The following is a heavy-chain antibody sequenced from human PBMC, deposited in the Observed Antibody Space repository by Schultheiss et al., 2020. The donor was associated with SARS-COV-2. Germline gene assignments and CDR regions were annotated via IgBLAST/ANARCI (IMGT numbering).Heavy chain of an antibody. J-gene: IGHJ6*02. CDR2: IYTTGST. D-gene: IGHD5-18*01. Sequence: SQTLSLTCAVYGGSFSGYYWSWIRQPAGKGLEWIGRIYTTGSTNYNPSLKSRVTISVDTSKNQFSLKVSSVTAADTAVYYCARDRYGYTYGPSGMDVWGQGTTVTVSS. CDR3: ARDRYGYTYGPSGMDV. CDR1: GGSFSGYY. V-gene: IGHV4-4*07.